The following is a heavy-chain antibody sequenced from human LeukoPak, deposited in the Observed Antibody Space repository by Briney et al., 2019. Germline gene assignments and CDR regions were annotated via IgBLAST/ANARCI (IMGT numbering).Heavy chain of an antibody. CDR2: FDPEDGET. V-gene: IGHV1-24*01. Sequence: GASVKVSCKVSGYTLTELSMHWVRQAPGKGLEWMGGFDPEDGETIYAQKFQGRVTMTEDTSTDTAYMELSSLRSEDTAVYYCATVRRITIFGVVIIGWFDPWGQGTLVTVSS. D-gene: IGHD3-3*01. CDR3: ATVRRITIFGVVIIGWFDP. J-gene: IGHJ5*02. CDR1: GYTLTELS.